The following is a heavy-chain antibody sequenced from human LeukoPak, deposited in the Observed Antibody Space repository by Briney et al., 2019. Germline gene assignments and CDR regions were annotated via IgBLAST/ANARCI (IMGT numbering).Heavy chain of an antibody. J-gene: IGHJ4*02. CDR2: IYPGDSDT. V-gene: IGHV5-51*01. Sequence: GESLRISCKGSGYSFTSYWIGWVRQMPGKGLEWMGIIYPGDSDTRYSPSFQGQVTISADKSISTAYLQWSSLKASDTAMYYCARAGHIAAADTGDFDYWGQGTLVTVSS. D-gene: IGHD6-13*01. CDR3: ARAGHIAAADTGDFDY. CDR1: GYSFTSYW.